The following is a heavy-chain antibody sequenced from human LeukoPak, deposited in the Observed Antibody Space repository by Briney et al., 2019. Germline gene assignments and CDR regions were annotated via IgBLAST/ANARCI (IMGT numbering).Heavy chain of an antibody. D-gene: IGHD2-8*01. Sequence: GWALSLSCAASGFTFRYYWMSWVRQAPGKGGEGVAKIKQDGREKYYVDSRQGRFPISRGHAKKSLYLQMASLRVEDTAVYYCARGWGDCAMINCYTGGDVFDIWGQGTMVTVSS. J-gene: IGHJ3*02. V-gene: IGHV3-7*01. CDR3: ARGWGDCAMINCYTGGDVFDI. CDR1: GFTFRYYW. CDR2: IKQDGREK.